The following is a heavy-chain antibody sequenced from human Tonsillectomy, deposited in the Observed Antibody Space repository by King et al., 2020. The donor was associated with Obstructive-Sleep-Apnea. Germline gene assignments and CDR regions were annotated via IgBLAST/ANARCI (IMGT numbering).Heavy chain of an antibody. CDR1: GFTFSSYG. Sequence: VQLVESGGGVVQPGGSLRLSCAASGFTFSSYGMHWVRQAPGKGLEWVAFIRYDGSNKYYADSVKGRFTISRDNSKNTLYLQMNSLRAEDTAVYYCAKGNPDDGYYYDSSGSTDFDYWGQGTLVTVSS. V-gene: IGHV3-30*02. J-gene: IGHJ4*02. D-gene: IGHD3-22*01. CDR2: IRYDGSNK. CDR3: AKGNPDDGYYYDSSGSTDFDY.